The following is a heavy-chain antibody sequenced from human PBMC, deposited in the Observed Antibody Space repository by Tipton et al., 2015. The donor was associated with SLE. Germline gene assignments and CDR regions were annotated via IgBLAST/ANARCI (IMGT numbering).Heavy chain of an antibody. D-gene: IGHD6-13*01. J-gene: IGHJ6*02. Sequence: QLVQSGAEVKKPGSSVKVSCKASGGTFSSYAISWVRQAPGQGLEWMGGIIPIFGTANYAQKFQGRVTITADESTSTAYMELSSLRAEDTAVYYCARDRYSSSWHYYYYGMDVWGQGTTVTVSS. CDR2: IIPIFGTA. CDR1: GGTFSSYA. V-gene: IGHV1-69*01. CDR3: ARDRYSSSWHYYYYGMDV.